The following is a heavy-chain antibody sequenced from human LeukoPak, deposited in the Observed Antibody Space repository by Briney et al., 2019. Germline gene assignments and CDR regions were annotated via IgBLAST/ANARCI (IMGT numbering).Heavy chain of an antibody. V-gene: IGHV4-30-2*01. CDR2: IFHSGST. CDR1: GGSISSGTYS. Sequence: SQTLSLTCAVSGGSISSGTYSWTWIRQPPGKGLEWIGYIFHSGSTYYNPSLKNRVTISVDRSKNQFSLKLSSVTAADTAVYHCATVVVYFDYWGQGTLVTVSS. J-gene: IGHJ4*02. CDR3: ATVVVYFDY. D-gene: IGHD3-22*01.